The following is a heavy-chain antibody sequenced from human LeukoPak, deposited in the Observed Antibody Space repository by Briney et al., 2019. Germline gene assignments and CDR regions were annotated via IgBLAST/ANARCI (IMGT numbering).Heavy chain of an antibody. J-gene: IGHJ4*02. V-gene: IGHV1-69*05. CDR2: IIPIFGTA. D-gene: IGHD3-22*01. Sequence: VASVKVSCKASGGTFSSYAISWVRQAPGQGLEWMGGIIPIFGTANYAQKFQGRVTITTDESTSTAYMELSSLRSEDTAVYYCAKDRGTESYYYDSSGYPWSSDYWGQGTLVTVSS. CDR1: GGTFSSYA. CDR3: AKDRGTESYYYDSSGYPWSSDY.